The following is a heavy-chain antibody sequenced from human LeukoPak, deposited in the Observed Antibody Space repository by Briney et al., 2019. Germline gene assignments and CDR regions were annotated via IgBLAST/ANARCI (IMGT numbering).Heavy chain of an antibody. J-gene: IGHJ5*02. CDR2: IYVSGST. Sequence: SETLSLTCTVSGVSITGDYWSWIRQPPGKGLEWIGFIYVSGSTNYNPSLKSRVTISVDTSKNQFSLKLSSVTAADTAVYYCARADGWFGEFSPWGQGTLVTVSS. V-gene: IGHV4-59*01. CDR1: GVSITGDY. CDR3: ARADGWFGEFSP. D-gene: IGHD3-10*01.